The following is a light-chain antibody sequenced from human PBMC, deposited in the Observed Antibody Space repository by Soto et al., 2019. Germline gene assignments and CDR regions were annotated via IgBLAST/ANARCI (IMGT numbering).Light chain of an antibody. CDR1: QSISSW. Sequence: DIQMTQSPSTLSSSLGDRVTITCRASQSISSWLAWYQQKPGKAPKLLIYDASNLESGVPSRFSGGGSGTEFSLTISSLQPDDFATYYCQQYNYFWAFGQGTKVE. CDR2: DAS. V-gene: IGKV1-5*01. CDR3: QQYNYFWA. J-gene: IGKJ1*01.